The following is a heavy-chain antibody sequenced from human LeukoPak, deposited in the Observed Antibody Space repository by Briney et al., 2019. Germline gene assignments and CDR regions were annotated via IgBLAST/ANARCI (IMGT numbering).Heavy chain of an antibody. CDR1: GGSISSYY. Sequence: PSETLSLTCTVSGGSISSYYWSWIRQPPGKGLEWIGYIYYTGSTNYNPSLKSRVTISVDTSKNQFSLKLSYVNAADTAVYYCARYISSSLDYWGQGTLVTVSS. CDR3: ARYISSSLDY. V-gene: IGHV4-59*08. J-gene: IGHJ4*02. D-gene: IGHD6-6*01. CDR2: IYYTGST.